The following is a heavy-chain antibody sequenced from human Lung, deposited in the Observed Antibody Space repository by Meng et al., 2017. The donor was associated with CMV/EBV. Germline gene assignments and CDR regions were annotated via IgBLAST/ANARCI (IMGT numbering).Heavy chain of an antibody. Sequence: ASXXVSCKASGYTFTSYGISWVRQAPGQGLEWMGWISVNSGKTTYAQKVQGRINMTTDTSTSTAYMELRSLRSDDTAVYYCVRGGWSPGYWGKGTLVTVSS. CDR1: GYTFTSYG. CDR3: VRGGWSPGY. V-gene: IGHV1-18*01. J-gene: IGHJ1*01. CDR2: ISVNSGKT. D-gene: IGHD6-19*01.